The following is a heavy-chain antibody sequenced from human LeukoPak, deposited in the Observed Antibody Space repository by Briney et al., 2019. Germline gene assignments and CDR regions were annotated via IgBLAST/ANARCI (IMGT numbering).Heavy chain of an antibody. J-gene: IGHJ4*02. CDR3: AKDTGGWLGESYFDY. CDR2: ISYDGSNK. V-gene: IGHV3-30-3*01. D-gene: IGHD3-10*01. CDR1: GFTFSSYA. Sequence: GGSLRLSCAASGFTFSSYAMHWVRQAPGKGLKWVAIISYDGSNKYYADSVKGRFTISRDNSKNTLYLQMNSLRIDDTATFYCAKDTGGWLGESYFDYWGQGTLVTVSS.